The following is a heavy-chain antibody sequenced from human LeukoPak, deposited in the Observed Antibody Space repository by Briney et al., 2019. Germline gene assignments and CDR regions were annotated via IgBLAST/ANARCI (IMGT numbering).Heavy chain of an antibody. J-gene: IGHJ3*02. CDR3: ATSITVAPDAFDI. CDR1: GYTLTELS. CDR2: FDPEDGET. Sequence: ASVKVSCKVSGYTLTELSMHWVRQAPGKGLEWMGGFDPEDGETIYAQKFQGRVTITRDTSASTAYMELSSLRSEDTAVYYCATSITVAPDAFDIWGQGTMVTVSS. V-gene: IGHV1-24*01. D-gene: IGHD6-19*01.